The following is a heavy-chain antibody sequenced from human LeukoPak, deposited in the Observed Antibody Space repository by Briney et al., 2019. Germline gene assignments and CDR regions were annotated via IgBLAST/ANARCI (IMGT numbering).Heavy chain of an antibody. D-gene: IGHD3-22*01. Sequence: PGGSLRLSCAASGFTFTSYWLSWVRQAPGKGLEWVANIRQDGREKSYADSVKGRFTISRDNAKNSLYLQMNSLRAEDTAVYYCARVYYYDSSYPGYFDYWGQGTLVTVSS. V-gene: IGHV3-7*04. CDR2: IRQDGREK. CDR3: ARVYYYDSSYPGYFDY. CDR1: GFTFTSYW. J-gene: IGHJ4*02.